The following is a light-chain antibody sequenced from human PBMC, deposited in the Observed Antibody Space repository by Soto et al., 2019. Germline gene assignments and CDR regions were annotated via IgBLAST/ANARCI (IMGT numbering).Light chain of an antibody. J-gene: IGKJ2*01. Sequence: DILMTQSPDSLAVSLGERATINCTSSQSILYSSNNKDFLAWYQQKPGQPPKLLIHWASSREFGVPDRFSGSGSGTDFTLTISRLQAGDLAVYFCQQYFSFPYTFGQGTKLEIK. CDR2: WAS. CDR1: QSILYSSNNKDF. V-gene: IGKV4-1*01. CDR3: QQYFSFPYT.